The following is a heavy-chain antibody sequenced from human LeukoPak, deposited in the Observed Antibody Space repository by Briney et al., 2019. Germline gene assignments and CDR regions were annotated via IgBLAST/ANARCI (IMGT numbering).Heavy chain of an antibody. CDR1: GFTFGSYW. Sequence: GGSLRLSCSASGFTFGSYWRNWVRQAPGKGPEWVANIKQDGSEINYVDSVKGRLIISRDNAKNSLYLQMNSLRVDDTAVYYCAGGSGWITGDWGHGTLVTVSS. D-gene: IGHD6-19*01. J-gene: IGHJ4*01. CDR2: IKQDGSEI. CDR3: AGGSGWITGD. V-gene: IGHV3-7*03.